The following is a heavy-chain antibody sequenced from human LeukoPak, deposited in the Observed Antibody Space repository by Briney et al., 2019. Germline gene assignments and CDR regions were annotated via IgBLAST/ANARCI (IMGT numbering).Heavy chain of an antibody. V-gene: IGHV3-9*01. CDR2: ISWNSGSI. J-gene: IGHJ1*01. D-gene: IGHD2-2*01. Sequence: GGSLRLSCAASGFTFDDYAMHWVRQAPGKGLEWVSGISWNSGSIGYADSVKGRFTISRDNAKNSLYLQMNSLRAEDTALYYCAKDRGSYCSSTSCSRALLQHWGQGTLVTVSS. CDR1: GFTFDDYA. CDR3: AKDRGSYCSSTSCSRALLQH.